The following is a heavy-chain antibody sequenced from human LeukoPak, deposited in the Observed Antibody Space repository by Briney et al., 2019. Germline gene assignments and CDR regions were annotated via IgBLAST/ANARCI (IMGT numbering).Heavy chain of an antibody. Sequence: GGSLRLSCAASGFTFSSYSMNWVRQAPGKGLEWVSSISSSSSYIYYADSVKGRFTISRDNAKNSLFLQMNSLRAEDTAVYYCARGQENYGYTFDYWGQGTLVTVSS. CDR3: ARGQENYGYTFDY. CDR2: ISSSSSYI. J-gene: IGHJ4*02. V-gene: IGHV3-21*01. D-gene: IGHD1-7*01. CDR1: GFTFSSYS.